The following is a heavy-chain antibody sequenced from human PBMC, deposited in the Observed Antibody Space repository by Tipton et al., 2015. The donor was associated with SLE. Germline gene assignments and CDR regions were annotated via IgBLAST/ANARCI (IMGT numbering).Heavy chain of an antibody. Sequence: TLSLTCTVSGGSISSGGYYWSWIRQHPGKGLEWIGYIYCSGSTYYNPSLQSRVTISVDTSKNQFSLKLSSVTAADTAVYYCARGAWGQLVPDYWGQGTLVTVSS. J-gene: IGHJ4*02. V-gene: IGHV4-31*03. D-gene: IGHD6-13*01. CDR2: IYCSGST. CDR1: GGSISSGGYY. CDR3: ARGAWGQLVPDY.